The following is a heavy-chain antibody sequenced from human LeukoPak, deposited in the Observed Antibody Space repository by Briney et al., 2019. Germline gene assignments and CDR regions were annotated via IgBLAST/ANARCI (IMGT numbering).Heavy chain of an antibody. CDR3: ARGGVCAYSSGWYCFDY. CDR1: GYTFTSYG. V-gene: IGHV1-18*04. Sequence: GASVKVSCKASGYTFTSYGISWVRQAPGQGLEWMGWISAYNGNTNYAQKLRGRVTMTTDTSTSTAYMELRSLRSDDTAVYYCARGGVCAYSSGWYCFDYWGQGTLVTVSS. CDR2: ISAYNGNT. J-gene: IGHJ4*02. D-gene: IGHD6-19*01.